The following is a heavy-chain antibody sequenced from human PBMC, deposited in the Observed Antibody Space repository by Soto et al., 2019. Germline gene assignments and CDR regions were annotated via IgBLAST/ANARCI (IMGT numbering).Heavy chain of an antibody. J-gene: IGHJ4*02. V-gene: IGHV3-11*01. D-gene: IGHD3-3*01. Sequence: GGSLRLSCAASGFTFSDYYMSWIRQAPGKGLEWVSYISSSGSTIYYADSVKGRFTISRDNAKNSLYLQMNSLRAEDTAVYYCARVGLRFLEWLLDPYYFDYWGQGTLVTVSS. CDR2: ISSSGSTI. CDR3: ARVGLRFLEWLLDPYYFDY. CDR1: GFTFSDYY.